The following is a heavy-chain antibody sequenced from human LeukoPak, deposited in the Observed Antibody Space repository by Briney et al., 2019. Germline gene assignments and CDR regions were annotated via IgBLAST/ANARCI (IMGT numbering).Heavy chain of an antibody. CDR1: GFTFSSYA. CDR2: ISHDGRSK. Sequence: GGSLRLSCAASGFTFSSYAMSWVRQAPGKGLEWVAVISHDGRSKYYADSVKGRFTISRDNSKNTMYLQTNSLRAEDTAVYYCTRDRGDPSGWYGGDYWGQGTLVTVSS. D-gene: IGHD6-19*01. CDR3: TRDRGDPSGWYGGDY. J-gene: IGHJ4*02. V-gene: IGHV3-30*04.